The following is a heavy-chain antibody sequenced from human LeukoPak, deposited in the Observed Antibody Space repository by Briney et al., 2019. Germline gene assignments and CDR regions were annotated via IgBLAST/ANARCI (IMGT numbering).Heavy chain of an antibody. Sequence: PGGSLRLSCVASGFTFSSYGMHWVRQAPGKGLEWVAVISYDGSNKYYADSVTGQFTISRDNSKNTLYLQMNSLRATDTAVYYCARAGYGDLDDAFDIWGQGTMVTVSS. D-gene: IGHD4-17*01. CDR3: ARAGYGDLDDAFDI. CDR1: GFTFSSYG. J-gene: IGHJ3*02. V-gene: IGHV3-30*03. CDR2: ISYDGSNK.